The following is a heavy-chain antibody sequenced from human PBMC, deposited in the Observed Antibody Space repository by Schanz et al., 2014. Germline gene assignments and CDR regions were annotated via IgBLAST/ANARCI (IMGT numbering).Heavy chain of an antibody. Sequence: VQLVESGGGVVQPGRSLRLSCAASGFTFSSYGMHWVRQAPGKGLEWVANIKRDGSEKNYLDSVKGRFTISRDNAKNTLYLQMNTLRAEDTAVYYCARKMKLGVYGGKGHDSLDIWGQGTMVTVSS. D-gene: IGHD4-17*01. CDR3: ARKMKLGVYGGKGHDSLDI. V-gene: IGHV3-7*01. CDR1: GFTFSSYG. J-gene: IGHJ3*02. CDR2: IKRDGSEK.